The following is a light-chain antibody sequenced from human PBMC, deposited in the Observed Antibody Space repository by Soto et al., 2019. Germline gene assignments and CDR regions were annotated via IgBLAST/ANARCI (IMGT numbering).Light chain of an antibody. Sequence: QSVLTQPASVSDSPGQSITISCTGTSSDVGGSNFVSWYQQHPGKPPKLIIYDVANRPSGVSNRFSGSKSGSTASLIISRLQTEDEADYYCCSFAGNYIYVFGTGTKVTVL. CDR3: CSFAGNYIYV. J-gene: IGLJ1*01. CDR2: DVA. CDR1: SSDVGGSNF. V-gene: IGLV2-14*03.